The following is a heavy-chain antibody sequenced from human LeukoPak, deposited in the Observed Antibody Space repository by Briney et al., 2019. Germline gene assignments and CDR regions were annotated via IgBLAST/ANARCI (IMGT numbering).Heavy chain of an antibody. CDR1: GGTFSSYA. V-gene: IGHV1-69*05. D-gene: IGHD6-13*01. CDR2: IIPIFGTA. J-gene: IGHJ5*02. Sequence: SVKVSCKASGGTFSSYAISWVRQAPGQGLEWMGGIIPIFGTANYAQKFQGRVTITRDTSINTAYMELSSLRSEDTAVYYCARSAAAGTDWFDPWGQGTLVTVSS. CDR3: ARSAAAGTDWFDP.